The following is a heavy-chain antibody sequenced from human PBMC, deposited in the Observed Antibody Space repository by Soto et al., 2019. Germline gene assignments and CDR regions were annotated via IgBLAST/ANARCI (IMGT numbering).Heavy chain of an antibody. V-gene: IGHV3-30*03. CDR3: AIDLYGRSSRFDY. D-gene: IGHD2-15*01. CDR2: ISSDGSKK. J-gene: IGHJ4*02. Sequence: QVQLVESGGGVVQPGRSLRLSCVASGFTFSNNGIHWVRQAPGKGLEWVAVISSDGSKKYYADSVKGRFTISRDNSKNTLYLQMNSLRAEDTAVYYCAIDLYGRSSRFDYWGQGTLVTVSS. CDR1: GFTFSNNG.